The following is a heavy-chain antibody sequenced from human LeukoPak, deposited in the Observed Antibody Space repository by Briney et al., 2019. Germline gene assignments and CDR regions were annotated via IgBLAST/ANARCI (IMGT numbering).Heavy chain of an antibody. CDR2: IYYSGST. CDR1: GGSISSYY. V-gene: IGHV4-59*01. J-gene: IGHJ5*02. D-gene: IGHD5-12*01. CDR3: ARVRSAVQYSGYDFGWFDP. Sequence: PSETLSLTCTVSGGSISSYYWSWIRQPPGKGLEWIGYIYYSGSTNYNPSLKSRVTISVDTSKNQFSLKLSSVTAADTAVYYCARVRSAVQYSGYDFGWFDPWGQGTLVTVSS.